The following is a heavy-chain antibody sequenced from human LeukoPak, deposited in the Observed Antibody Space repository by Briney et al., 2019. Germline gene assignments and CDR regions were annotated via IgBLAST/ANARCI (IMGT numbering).Heavy chain of an antibody. V-gene: IGHV3-9*01. CDR3: AKSHCSSTSCYVTY. CDR1: GFTFDDYA. D-gene: IGHD2-2*01. CDR2: ISWNSGSI. J-gene: IGHJ4*02. Sequence: PGGSLRLSCAASGFTFDDYAMHWVRQAPGKGLEWVSGISWNSGSIGYAHSVKGRFTISRDNAKNSLYLQMNSLRAEDTALYYCAKSHCSSTSCYVTYWGQGTLVTVSS.